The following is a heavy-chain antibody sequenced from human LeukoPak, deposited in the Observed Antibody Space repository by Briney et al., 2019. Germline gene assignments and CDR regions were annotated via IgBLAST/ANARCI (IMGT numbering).Heavy chain of an antibody. J-gene: IGHJ3*02. CDR2: IYTSGST. V-gene: IGHV4-4*09. CDR1: GGSISSYY. Sequence: SETLSLTCTVSGGSISSYYWNWIRQPPGKGLEWIGYIYTSGSTNYNPSLKSRVTISLDTSRNQFSLKLSSVTAADTAVYYCARRRPEAFDIWGQGTMVTVSS. CDR3: ARRRPEAFDI.